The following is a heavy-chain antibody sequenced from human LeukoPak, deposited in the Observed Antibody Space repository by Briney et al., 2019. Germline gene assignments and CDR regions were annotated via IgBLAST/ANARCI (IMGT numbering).Heavy chain of an antibody. J-gene: IGHJ4*02. V-gene: IGHV4-34*01. CDR1: GGSFSGYY. Sequence: PSETLSLTCAVYGGSFSGYYWSWIRQPPGKGLEWIGEINHSGSTNYNPSLKSRVTISVDTSKNQFSLKLSSVTAADTAVYYCARVGLTNYYVRIYYFDYWGQGTLVTVSS. CDR3: ARVGLTNYYVRIYYFDY. CDR2: INHSGST. D-gene: IGHD3-10*02.